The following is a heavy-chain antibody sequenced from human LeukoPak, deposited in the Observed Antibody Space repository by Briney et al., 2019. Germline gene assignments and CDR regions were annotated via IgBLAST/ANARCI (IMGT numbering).Heavy chain of an antibody. CDR2: ISAYNGNT. CDR1: GYTFTSYG. CDR3: ASDGSYYSYYYYMDV. D-gene: IGHD1-26*01. Sequence: ASVKVSCKASGYTFTSYGISWVRQAPGQGLEWMGWISAYNGNTNYAQKLQGRVTMTTDTSTSTAYMELRSLRSDDTAVYYCASDGSYYSYYYYMDVWGKGTTVTVSS. V-gene: IGHV1-18*01. J-gene: IGHJ6*03.